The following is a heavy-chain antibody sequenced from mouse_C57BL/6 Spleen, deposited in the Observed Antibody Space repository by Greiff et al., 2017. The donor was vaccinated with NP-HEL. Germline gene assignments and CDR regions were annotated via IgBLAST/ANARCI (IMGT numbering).Heavy chain of an antibody. CDR1: GFTFSNYW. Sequence: EVQVVESGGGLVQPGGSMKLSCVASGFTFSNYWMNWVRQSPEKGLEWVAQIRLKSDNYATHYAESVKGRFTISRADSKSSVYLQIHNLRAEDTGIYYCTVRYGGYYEGFAYWGQGTLVTVSA. D-gene: IGHD2-3*01. J-gene: IGHJ3*01. CDR3: TVRYGGYYEGFAY. V-gene: IGHV6-3*01. CDR2: IRLKSDNYAT.